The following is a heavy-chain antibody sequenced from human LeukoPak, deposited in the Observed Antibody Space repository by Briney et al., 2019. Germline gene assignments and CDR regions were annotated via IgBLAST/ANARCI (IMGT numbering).Heavy chain of an antibody. V-gene: IGHV3-23*01. Sequence: GGSLRLSCAASGFTFSSYAMSWVRQAPGKGLEWVSAISGSGGSTYYADSVKGRFTISRDNSKNTLYLQMNSQRAEDTAVYYCAKYYYGSGSYLGVWGQGTTVTVSS. CDR1: GFTFSSYA. CDR3: AKYYYGSGSYLGV. J-gene: IGHJ6*02. CDR2: ISGSGGST. D-gene: IGHD3-10*01.